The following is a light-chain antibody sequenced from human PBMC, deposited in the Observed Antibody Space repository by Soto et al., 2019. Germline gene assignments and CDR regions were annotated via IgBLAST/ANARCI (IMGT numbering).Light chain of an antibody. V-gene: IGKV3-11*01. Sequence: EIVLTQSPATLSLSPGERATLSFRASQSVSSYLAWYQQKPGQPPRLLIYDASNRATGIPARFGGSESGTDFTLTISSLEPEDFAVYYCEQRSNWPLNFGGGTKVEIK. CDR3: EQRSNWPLN. CDR2: DAS. CDR1: QSVSSY. J-gene: IGKJ4*01.